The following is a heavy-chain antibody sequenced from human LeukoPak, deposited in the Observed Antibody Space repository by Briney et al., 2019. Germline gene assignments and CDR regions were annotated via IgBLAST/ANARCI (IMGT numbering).Heavy chain of an antibody. CDR3: ARDRIPPSYDY. CDR1: GYSISSGYY. V-gene: IGHV4-38-2*02. CDR2: SYHSGTT. J-gene: IGHJ4*02. Sequence: SETLSLTCTVSGYSISSGYYWGWIRQPPGKGLEWIGSSYHSGTTYYNPSLKSRVTISVDTSKNQFSLKLSSVTAADTAVYYCARDRIPPSYDYWGQGTLVTVSS. D-gene: IGHD2-21*01.